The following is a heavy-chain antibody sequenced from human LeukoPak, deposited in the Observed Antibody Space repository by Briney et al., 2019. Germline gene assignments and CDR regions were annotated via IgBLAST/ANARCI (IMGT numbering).Heavy chain of an antibody. CDR2: IYSGGTT. CDR3: ARDMGFGDLMGY. Sequence: GGSLRLSCAASGFSVSSIYMSWVRQAPGKGLEWVAVIYSGGTTYYADFVRGRFTISRDNSKNTLYLQMNSLRVEDTALYYCARDMGFGDLMGYWGQGTLVTVSS. CDR1: GFSVSSIY. V-gene: IGHV3-53*01. J-gene: IGHJ4*02. D-gene: IGHD3-10*01.